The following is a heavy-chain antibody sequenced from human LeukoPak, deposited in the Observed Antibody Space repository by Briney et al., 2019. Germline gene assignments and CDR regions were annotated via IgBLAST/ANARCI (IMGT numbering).Heavy chain of an antibody. CDR2: IYYSGST. CDR1: GGSISSYY. CDR3: ARDAGGSGSYYNWFDP. D-gene: IGHD3-10*01. V-gene: IGHV4-59*12. Sequence: SETLSLTCTVSGGSISSYYWSWIRQPPGKGLEWIGYIYYSGSTNYNPSLKSRVTISVDTSKNQFSLKLSSVTAADTAMYYCARDAGGSGSYYNWFDPWGQGTLVTVSS. J-gene: IGHJ5*02.